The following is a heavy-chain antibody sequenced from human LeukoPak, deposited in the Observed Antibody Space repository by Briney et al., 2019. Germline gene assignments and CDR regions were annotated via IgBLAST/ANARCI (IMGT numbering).Heavy chain of an antibody. D-gene: IGHD6-19*01. CDR3: AKVDIAVAGNSEYFQH. CDR2: ISGSGGST. Sequence: GGSLRLSCAASGFTFSSYAMSWVRQAPGKGLEWVSAISGSGGSTYYADSVKGRFTVSRDNSKNTLYLQMNSLRAEDTAVYYCAKVDIAVAGNSEYFQHWGQGTLVTVSS. V-gene: IGHV3-23*01. J-gene: IGHJ1*01. CDR1: GFTFSSYA.